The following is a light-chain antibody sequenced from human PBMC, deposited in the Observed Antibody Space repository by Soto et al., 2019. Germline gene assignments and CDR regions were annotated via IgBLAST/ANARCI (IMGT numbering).Light chain of an antibody. Sequence: DIQMTQSPSSLSASVGDRVTITCRASQGISNYLAWYQQKPGKAPKLLIYAASTLQSGVPSRFSGSGSGTDFTLTISGLQPEDVATYYCQKYFSAPQLSWTFGQGTKVEIK. CDR1: QGISNY. V-gene: IGKV1-27*01. CDR2: AAS. CDR3: QKYFSAPQLSWT. J-gene: IGKJ1*01.